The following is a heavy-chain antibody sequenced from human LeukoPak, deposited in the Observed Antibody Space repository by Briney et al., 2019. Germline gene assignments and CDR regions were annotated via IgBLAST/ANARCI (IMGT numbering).Heavy chain of an antibody. Sequence: GGGLRLSCASSGFTHTIYAMSCVPEAPGKGRGCVSALSGSGDSTYYADSLRGRLTNSRDNSKNRLYLHKNSLRAEDTAVYYCAKIPVGNSYYHCMDVWGQGTTLSVPS. CDR2: LSGSGDST. J-gene: IGHJ6*02. D-gene: IGHD1-26*01. V-gene: IGHV3-23*01. CDR1: GFTHTIYA. CDR3: AKIPVGNSYYHCMDV.